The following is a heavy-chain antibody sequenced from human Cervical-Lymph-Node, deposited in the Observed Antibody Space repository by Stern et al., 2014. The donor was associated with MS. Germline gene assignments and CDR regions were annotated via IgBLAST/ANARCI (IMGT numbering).Heavy chain of an antibody. Sequence: QVQLVESGGGLVKTGGSLRLSCAASGFTFSDYYMSWIRQAPGKGLEWVSYITTSSSYTNYADSVKGRFTISRDNAKNSLYLQMNSMRAEDTAVYYCARDGSGTYYWDYWGQGTLVTVSS. J-gene: IGHJ4*02. V-gene: IGHV3-11*06. D-gene: IGHD1-26*01. CDR2: ITTSSSYT. CDR1: GFTFSDYY. CDR3: ARDGSGTYYWDY.